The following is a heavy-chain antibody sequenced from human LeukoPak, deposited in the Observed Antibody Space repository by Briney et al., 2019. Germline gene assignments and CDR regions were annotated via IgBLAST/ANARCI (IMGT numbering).Heavy chain of an antibody. CDR2: MNPNSGNT. D-gene: IGHD3-9*01. CDR1: GYTFTSYD. CDR3: ARGLLYYDNLTGYHSPN. Sequence: ASVKVSCKASGYTFTSYDINWVRQATGQGLEWMGWMNPNSGNTGYAQKFQGRVTITRNTSISTAYMELSSLRSEDTAVYYCARGLLYYDNLTGYHSPNWGQGTLVTVSS. J-gene: IGHJ4*02. V-gene: IGHV1-8*03.